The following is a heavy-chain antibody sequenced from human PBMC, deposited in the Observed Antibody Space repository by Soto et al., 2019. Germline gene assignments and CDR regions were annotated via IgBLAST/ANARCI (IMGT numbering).Heavy chain of an antibody. V-gene: IGHV1-3*01. CDR2: INPDNGNT. D-gene: IGHD2-15*01. CDR3: ARGIATGHLDP. J-gene: IGHJ5*02. Sequence: QVQLVQSGAEVKKPGASVKISCNASGYTFTRYTMYWVRQAPGQRLEWMGWINPDNGNTKSSQKFQDRVILTRDTSASTAYMDLSSLISEDTAVYYCARGIATGHLDPWGQGTLVTVSS. CDR1: GYTFTRYT.